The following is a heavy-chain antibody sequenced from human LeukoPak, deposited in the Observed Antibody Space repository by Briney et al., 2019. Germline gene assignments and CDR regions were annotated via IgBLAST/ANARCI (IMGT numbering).Heavy chain of an antibody. CDR1: GFTFNDYQ. D-gene: IGHD3-3*01. V-gene: IGHV3-11*04. CDR2: ISDSGNCI. J-gene: IGHJ5*02. Sequence: KPGGSLRLSCEGSGFTFNDYQMMWIRQAPGKGLEWISFISDSGNCIYYAKSVKGRFTVSRDDARNSVYLQMNSLRVEDTAVYYCARDMFFGVVTNRLDPWGQGTLVTVSS. CDR3: ARDMFFGVVTNRLDP.